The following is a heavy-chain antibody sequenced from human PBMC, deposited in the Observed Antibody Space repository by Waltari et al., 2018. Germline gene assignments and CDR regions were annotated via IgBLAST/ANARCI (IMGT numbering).Heavy chain of an antibody. D-gene: IGHD6-13*01. CDR1: GFNFSSYE. CDR2: ISSSGSTI. J-gene: IGHJ4*02. V-gene: IGHV3-48*03. Sequence: EVQLVESGGGLVQPGGSLRPSCAASGFNFSSYEMNWVRQAPGKGLEWVSYISSSGSTIYYADSVKGRFTISRDNAKNSLYLQMNSLRAEDTAVYYCARDEGMASLVDYWGQGTLVTVSS. CDR3: ARDEGMASLVDY.